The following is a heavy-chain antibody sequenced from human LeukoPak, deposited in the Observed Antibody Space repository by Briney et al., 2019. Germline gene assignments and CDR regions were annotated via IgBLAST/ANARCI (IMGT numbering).Heavy chain of an antibody. CDR2: IYYSGST. CDR1: GETIRNYY. V-gene: IGHV4-59*01. Sequence: SETLSLTCTVAGETIRNYYWNWIRQPPGKGLEWIGSIYYSGSTNYNPSLKSGVTISVDTSKNQFSLRLSAVTAADTAVYYCAGDKSCDYWGQGTLVTVSS. J-gene: IGHJ4*02. CDR3: AGDKSCDY. D-gene: IGHD3-10*01.